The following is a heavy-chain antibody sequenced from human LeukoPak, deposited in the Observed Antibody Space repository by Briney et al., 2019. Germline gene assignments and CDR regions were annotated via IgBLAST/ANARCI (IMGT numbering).Heavy chain of an antibody. V-gene: IGHV3-30*18. Sequence: PGRSLRLSCAASGFSFNTYGMHWVRQAPGKGLEWVADISYGGSDEYYADSVKGRFTISRDNSKNMLYLQMNSLRADDTAVYSCAKDRGSGCRGGTCYSNWFEPWGQGTLVTVSS. J-gene: IGHJ5*02. CDR3: AKDRGSGCRGGTCYSNWFEP. D-gene: IGHD2-15*01. CDR2: ISYGGSDE. CDR1: GFSFNTYG.